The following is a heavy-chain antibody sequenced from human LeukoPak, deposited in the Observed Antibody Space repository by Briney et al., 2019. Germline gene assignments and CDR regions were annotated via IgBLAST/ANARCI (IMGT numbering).Heavy chain of an antibody. CDR1: GFMFGTYA. J-gene: IGHJ4*02. CDR2: ITATATTS. Sequence: GGSLRLSCAASGFMFGTYAMSWVRQAPGRGLEWVAAITATATTSYFADSVKGRFTISRDNSRNTLYLQMSSLRADDTAIYYCAKDRRVRGYYFLGRGGYFDYWGQGSLVTVSS. V-gene: IGHV3-23*01. CDR3: AKDRRVRGYYFLGRGGYFDY. D-gene: IGHD3-3*01.